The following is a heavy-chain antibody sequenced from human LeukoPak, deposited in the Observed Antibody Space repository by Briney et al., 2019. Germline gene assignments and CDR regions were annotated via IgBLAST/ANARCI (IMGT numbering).Heavy chain of an antibody. V-gene: IGHV4-34*01. CDR3: AIADSSSWRL. CDR2: INHSGST. Sequence: SETLSLTCAVYGGSFSGYYWSWIRQPPGKGLEWIGEINHSGSTNYNPSLKSRVTISVDTSKNQFSLKLSSVTAADTAVYYCAIADSSSWRLWGQGTLVTVSS. J-gene: IGHJ4*02. D-gene: IGHD6-13*01. CDR1: GGSFSGYY.